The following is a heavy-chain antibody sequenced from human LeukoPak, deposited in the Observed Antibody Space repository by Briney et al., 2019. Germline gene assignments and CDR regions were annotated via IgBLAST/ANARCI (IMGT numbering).Heavy chain of an antibody. D-gene: IGHD3-22*01. CDR3: ARADTTGYPNFDF. Sequence: SETLSLTCTDSGGSVSSKTYYWGWIRQTPGKGLEWIGNVYYSGSTYKNPSLQSRVTIFIDTSKNQFSLILSSVTAADTAIYYCARADTTGYPNFDFWGQGTLVTVSS. J-gene: IGHJ4*02. CDR1: GGSVSSKTYY. V-gene: IGHV4-39*01. CDR2: VYYSGST.